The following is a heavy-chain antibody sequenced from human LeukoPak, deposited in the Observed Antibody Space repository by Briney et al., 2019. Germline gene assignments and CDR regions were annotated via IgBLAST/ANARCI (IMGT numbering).Heavy chain of an antibody. CDR1: GYSITSGFS. V-gene: IGHV4-38-2*02. J-gene: IGHJ5*02. CDR3: AREGAVPGIDP. CDR2: ISHSGST. D-gene: IGHD3-16*01. Sequence: KPSETLSLTCAIFGYSITSGFSWGWIRQPPGKGLEWIGTISHSGSTAYKSTLESRLTISMDTSKNQFSLRLTSVTAADTAVYYCAREGAVPGIDPWGQGTLVTVSS.